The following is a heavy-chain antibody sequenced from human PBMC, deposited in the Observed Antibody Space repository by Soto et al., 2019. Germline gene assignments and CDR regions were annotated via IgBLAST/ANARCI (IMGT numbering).Heavy chain of an antibody. V-gene: IGHV1-69*06. CDR3: ARPANIAGRAGDHYYYYGMDV. D-gene: IGHD1-26*01. CDR1: EGSFSNYA. CDR2: IVPVFGSV. Sequence: QVQLVQSGAEVKKPGSSVKVSCKTSEGSFSNYAISWVRQAPGQGLEWMGGIVPVFGSVKYAQNFHGRVTHTADTVTTTAYMELSSLRSDDTAVYYCARPANIAGRAGDHYYYYGMDVWGQGTTVTVAS. J-gene: IGHJ6*02.